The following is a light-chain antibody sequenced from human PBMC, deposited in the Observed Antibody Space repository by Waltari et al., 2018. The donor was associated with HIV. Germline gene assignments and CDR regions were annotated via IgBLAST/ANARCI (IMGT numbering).Light chain of an antibody. CDR1: QSISNW. V-gene: IGKV1-5*03. CDR2: KAS. Sequence: DIRMTQSLSTLSASVGDNIIITCRASQSISNWLAWFQQKPGKAPKLLIYKASNLESGFPSRFSGSGSGTEFTLTINSLQPDDFATYFCQQYSSDPLTFGRGTRVEVK. J-gene: IGKJ4*01. CDR3: QQYSSDPLT.